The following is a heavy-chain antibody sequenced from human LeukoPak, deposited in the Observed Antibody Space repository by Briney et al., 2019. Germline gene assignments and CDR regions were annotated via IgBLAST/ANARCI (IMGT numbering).Heavy chain of an antibody. CDR1: GFTFSSYS. J-gene: IGHJ3*02. D-gene: IGHD3-9*01. V-gene: IGHV3-21*01. CDR3: VRDAKQYYDILTGYYNDAFDI. Sequence: GGSLRLSCAASGFTFSSYSMNWVRQAPGKGLEWVSSISSGSSYIYYADSVKGRFTVSRDNAKRSLYLQMNSLRAEDTAVYYCVRDAKQYYDILTGYYNDAFDIWGQGTMVTVSS. CDR2: ISSGSSYI.